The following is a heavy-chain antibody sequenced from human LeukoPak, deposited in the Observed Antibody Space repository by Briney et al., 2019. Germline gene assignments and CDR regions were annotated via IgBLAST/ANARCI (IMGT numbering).Heavy chain of an antibody. CDR1: GGSISSGGYY. Sequence: PSETLSLTCAVSGGSISSGGYYWSWIRQHPGKGLEWIGYIYYSGSTYYNPSLKSRVTISVDTSKNQFSLKLSSVTAADTAVYYCARDSDYYGSGSHFDYWGQGTLVTVSS. D-gene: IGHD3-10*01. J-gene: IGHJ4*02. CDR3: ARDSDYYGSGSHFDY. CDR2: IYYSGST. V-gene: IGHV4-31*11.